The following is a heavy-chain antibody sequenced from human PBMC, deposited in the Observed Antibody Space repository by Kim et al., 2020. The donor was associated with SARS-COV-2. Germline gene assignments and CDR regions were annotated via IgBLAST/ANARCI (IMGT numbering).Heavy chain of an antibody. J-gene: IGHJ4*02. Sequence: GGSLRLSCEASGSIFSTYNMNWVRQAPGKGLEWVSTITPTSNFMYYADSVKGRFTISRDNSKTYVYLQMSSLRVEDTGVYYCARGRPAGDFDYWGQGILV. CDR3: ARGRPAGDFDY. D-gene: IGHD4-17*01. CDR2: ITPTSNFM. CDR1: GSIFSTYN. V-gene: IGHV3-21*01.